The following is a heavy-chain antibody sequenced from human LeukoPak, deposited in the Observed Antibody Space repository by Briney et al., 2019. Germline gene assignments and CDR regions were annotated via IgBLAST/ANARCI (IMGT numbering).Heavy chain of an antibody. J-gene: IGHJ6*03. CDR1: GYTFTMYY. CDR2: INPSDGAT. D-gene: IGHD3-10*01. CDR3: ARGQRGGLSGRWGGLFASYYTYYYMDV. V-gene: IGHV1-46*01. Sequence: ASVKVSCKASGYTFTMYYIHWVRQAPGQGLEWMGMINPSDGATTYAQRFQGRVTMTRDMSTTTVYMDLRSLRSEDTAVYFCARGQRGGLSGRWGGLFASYYTYYYMDVWGRGTTVTVSS.